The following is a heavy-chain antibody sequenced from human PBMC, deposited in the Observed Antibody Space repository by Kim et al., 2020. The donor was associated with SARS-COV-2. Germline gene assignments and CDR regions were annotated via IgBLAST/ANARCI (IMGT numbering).Heavy chain of an antibody. CDR1: GFTFSSYS. V-gene: IGHV3-48*02. D-gene: IGHD5-12*01. J-gene: IGHJ4*02. CDR2: ISSSSTI. Sequence: GGSLRLSCAASGFTFSSYSMNWVRQAPGKGLEWVSYISSSSTIYYADSVKGRFTISRDNAKNSLYLQMNSLRDEDTAVYYCARDRYSGYVWGQGTLVTVS. CDR3: ARDRYSGYV.